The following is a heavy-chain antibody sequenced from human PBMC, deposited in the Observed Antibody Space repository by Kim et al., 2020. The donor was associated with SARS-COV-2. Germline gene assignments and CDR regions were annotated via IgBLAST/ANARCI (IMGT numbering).Heavy chain of an antibody. J-gene: IGHJ4*02. V-gene: IGHV3-48*02. CDR3: ARGEGLTYYYDSSGYLEFDY. Sequence: RFTISRDNAKNSLYLQMNSLRDEDTAVYYCARGEGLTYYYDSSGYLEFDYWGQGTLVTVSS. D-gene: IGHD3-22*01.